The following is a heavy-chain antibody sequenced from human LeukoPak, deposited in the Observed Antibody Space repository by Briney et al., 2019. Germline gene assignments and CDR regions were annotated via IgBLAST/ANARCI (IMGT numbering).Heavy chain of an antibody. CDR3: ASAPRQGSIGGLDY. J-gene: IGHJ4*02. Sequence: PSETLSLTCSVSGASISSSTYYWGWIRQPPGKGLEWIGAIYYTGTTYYNPSLRSRVTISVDTSKNHFSLKLSSMTAADTALYYCASAPRQGSIGGLDYWGQGTLVTVSS. D-gene: IGHD3-16*01. CDR2: IYYTGTT. CDR1: GASISSSTYY. V-gene: IGHV4-39*02.